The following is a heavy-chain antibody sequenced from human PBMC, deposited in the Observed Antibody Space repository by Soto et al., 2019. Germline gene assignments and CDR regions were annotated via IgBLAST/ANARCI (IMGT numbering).Heavy chain of an antibody. CDR1: GVTCISYS. V-gene: IGHV3-21*01. Sequence: GGSLRLSCAASGVTCISYSMNWVRQAPGKGLEWVSSISSSSSYIYYADSVKSRITINPDTSKNQFSLQLNSVTPEDTAVYYCARAPYSSRWAHVLYYYYGMDVWGQGTTVTVSS. D-gene: IGHD6-19*01. CDR3: ARAPYSSRWAHVLYYYYGMDV. CDR2: ISSSSSYI. J-gene: IGHJ6*02.